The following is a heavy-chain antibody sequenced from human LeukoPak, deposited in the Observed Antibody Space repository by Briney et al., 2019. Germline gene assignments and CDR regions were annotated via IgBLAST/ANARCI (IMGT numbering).Heavy chain of an antibody. D-gene: IGHD2-15*01. CDR2: ISAYNGNT. Sequence: ASVKVSCKASGYTFTSYSISWVRQAPGQGLEWMGWISAYNGNTIYAQKGKGRVTMTTDTSTNTAYMELRSLKSDDTAVYYCARASYCSGGSCYSDYWGQGTLVTVSS. V-gene: IGHV1-18*01. J-gene: IGHJ4*02. CDR3: ARASYCSGGSCYSDY. CDR1: GYTFTSYS.